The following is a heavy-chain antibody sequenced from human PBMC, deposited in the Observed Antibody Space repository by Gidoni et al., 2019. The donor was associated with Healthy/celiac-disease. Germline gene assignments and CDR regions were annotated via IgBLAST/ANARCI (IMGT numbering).Heavy chain of an antibody. CDR2: IYYSGST. D-gene: IGHD3-9*01. Sequence: QVQLQESGPGLVKPSQTLSLTCTVSGGSIRSGGYYGSWIRQHPGKGLEWIGYIYYSGSTYYNPSLKSRVTISVDTSKNQFSLKLSSVTAADTAVYYCARVLPGTYYYGMDVWGQGTTVTVSS. CDR3: ARVLPGTYYYGMDV. CDR1: GGSIRSGGYY. J-gene: IGHJ6*02. V-gene: IGHV4-31*03.